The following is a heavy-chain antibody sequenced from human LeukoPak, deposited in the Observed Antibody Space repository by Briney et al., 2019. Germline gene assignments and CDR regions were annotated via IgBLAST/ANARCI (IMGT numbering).Heavy chain of an antibody. CDR2: INPNSGGT. V-gene: IGHV1-2*02. J-gene: IGHJ3*02. CDR3: AREPVPMVRGAHDAFDI. D-gene: IGHD3-10*01. Sequence: ASVKVSCKASGYTFTGYYMHWVRQAPGQGLEWMGWINPNSGGTNYAQKFQGRVTMTRDTSISTAYMELGRLRPDDTAVYYCAREPVPMVRGAHDAFDIWGQGTMVTVSS. CDR1: GYTFTGYY.